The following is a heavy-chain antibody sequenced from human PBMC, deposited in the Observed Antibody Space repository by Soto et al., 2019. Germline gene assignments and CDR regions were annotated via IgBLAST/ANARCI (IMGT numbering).Heavy chain of an antibody. Sequence: QVPLVESGGGVVQPGRSLRLSCAASGFTFSSYGMHWVRQAPGKGLEWVAVISYDGSNKYYADSVKGRFTISRDNSKNTLYLQMNSLRAEDTAVYYCAKLTPSKGYWGQGTLVTVSS. CDR3: AKLTPSKGY. V-gene: IGHV3-30*18. D-gene: IGHD2-2*01. CDR2: ISYDGSNK. CDR1: GFTFSSYG. J-gene: IGHJ4*02.